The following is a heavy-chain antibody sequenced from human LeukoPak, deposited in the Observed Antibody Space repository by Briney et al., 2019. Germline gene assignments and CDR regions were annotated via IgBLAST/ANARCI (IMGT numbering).Heavy chain of an antibody. CDR1: GLTFTNAW. V-gene: IGHV3-15*01. J-gene: IGHJ5*02. Sequence: GGSLRLSCAASGLTFTNAWMSWVRQAPGKGLEWVGRIKSKTDGGTTDYAAPVKGRFTISRDDSKNTLYLQMNGLKTEDIAVYYCTTDLRSNSWSRRLLNWFDPWGQGTLVTVSS. CDR2: IKSKTDGGTT. CDR3: TTDLRSNSWSRRLLNWFDP. D-gene: IGHD6-13*01.